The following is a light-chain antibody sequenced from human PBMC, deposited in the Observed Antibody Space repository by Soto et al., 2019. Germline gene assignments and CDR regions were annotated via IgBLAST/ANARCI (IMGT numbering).Light chain of an antibody. CDR1: QSVSRNY. Sequence: EIVLTQSPGTLSLSPGERATLSCRASQSVSRNYLAWYQQKPGQAPRLLIYGASSRTTGIPDRFSGSGSGTDFTLTISRLEAEDFAVYYCQQYDSPPFAFGPGTKVDVK. J-gene: IGKJ3*01. CDR3: QQYDSPPFA. V-gene: IGKV3-20*01. CDR2: GAS.